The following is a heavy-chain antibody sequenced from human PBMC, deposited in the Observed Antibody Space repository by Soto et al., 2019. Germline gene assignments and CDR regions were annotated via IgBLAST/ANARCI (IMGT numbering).Heavy chain of an antibody. V-gene: IGHV1-69*12. CDR3: ASGIQLWLRRINNGYSG. D-gene: IGHD5-18*01. J-gene: IGHJ4*02. CDR2: IIPMFGTA. Sequence: QVQLVQSGAEVKKPESSVKVSCKAPGGTFSTYAISWVRQAPGQGLEWMGGIIPMFGTANYAQRFQDRVTITADASTNTVYVELSSLRSEDTAVYFCASGIQLWLRRINNGYSGWGQGTLVTVSS. CDR1: GGTFSTYA.